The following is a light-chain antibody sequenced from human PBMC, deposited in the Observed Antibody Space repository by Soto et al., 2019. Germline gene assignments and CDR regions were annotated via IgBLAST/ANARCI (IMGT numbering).Light chain of an antibody. CDR2: GAS. CDR3: QQYGSSGT. Sequence: EIVMTQSPATLSVSPGERATLSCRASQSVGSSYLAWYLQKPGQAPRLLIYGASNRATGIPDRFSGSGSGTDFTLTISRLEPEDFAVYYCQQYGSSGTFGQGTKVDIK. CDR1: QSVGSSY. V-gene: IGKV3-20*01. J-gene: IGKJ1*01.